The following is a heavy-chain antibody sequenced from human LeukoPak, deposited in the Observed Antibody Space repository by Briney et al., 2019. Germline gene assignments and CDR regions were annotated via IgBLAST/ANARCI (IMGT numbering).Heavy chain of an antibody. CDR3: ARAGHSSGYYYYMDV. V-gene: IGHV4-59*01. J-gene: IGHJ6*03. D-gene: IGHD6-19*01. CDR1: GGSISSYY. CDR2: IYYSGSN. Sequence: SETLSLTCTVSGGSISSYYWSWIRQPPGKGLEWIGYIYYSGSNNYNPSLTSRVTISVDTSKNQFSLKLSSVTAADTAVYYCARAGHSSGYYYYMDVWGKGTTVTVSS.